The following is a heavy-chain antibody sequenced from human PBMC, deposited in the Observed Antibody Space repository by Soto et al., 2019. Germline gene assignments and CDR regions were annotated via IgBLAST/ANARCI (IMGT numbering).Heavy chain of an antibody. CDR1: GGSFSGYY. D-gene: IGHD2-15*01. V-gene: IGHV4-34*01. Sequence: PSETLSLTCAVYGGSFSGYYWSWIRQPPGKGLEWIGEINHSGSTNYNPSLKSRVTISVDTSKNQFSLKLSSVTAADTAVYYCARGYCSGGSCYSWLLYYYGMDVWGQGTTVTV. CDR2: INHSGST. J-gene: IGHJ6*02. CDR3: ARGYCSGGSCYSWLLYYYGMDV.